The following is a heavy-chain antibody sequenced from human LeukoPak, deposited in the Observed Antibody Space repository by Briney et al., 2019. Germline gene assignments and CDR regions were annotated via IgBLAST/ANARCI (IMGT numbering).Heavy chain of an antibody. V-gene: IGHV3-30*09. J-gene: IGHJ4*02. D-gene: IGHD6-19*01. CDR1: GFTFSDYA. Sequence: GGSLRLSCAASGFTFSDYAIHWVRQAPGKGLERVAVISYDGSNKFYADSVKGRFAISRDNSKNTLYVLMNSLRAEDTAVYYCASTHIAVAGPFDYWGQGTLVTVSS. CDR2: ISYDGSNK. CDR3: ASTHIAVAGPFDY.